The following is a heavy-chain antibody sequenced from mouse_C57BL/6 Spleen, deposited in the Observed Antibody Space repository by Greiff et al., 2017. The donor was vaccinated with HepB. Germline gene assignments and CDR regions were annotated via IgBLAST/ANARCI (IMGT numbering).Heavy chain of an antibody. Sequence: VQLQQPGAELVMPGASVKLSCKASGYTFTSYWMHWVKQRPGQGLEWIGEIDPSDSYTNYNQKFKGKSTLTVDKSSSTAYMQLSSLTSEDSAVYYCARSGRENFDVWGTGTTVTVSS. CDR3: ARSGRENFDV. CDR2: IDPSDSYT. CDR1: GYTFTSYW. J-gene: IGHJ1*03. D-gene: IGHD3-1*01. V-gene: IGHV1-69*01.